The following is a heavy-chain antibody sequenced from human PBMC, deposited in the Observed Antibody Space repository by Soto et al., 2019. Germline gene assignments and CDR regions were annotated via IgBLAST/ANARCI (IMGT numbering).Heavy chain of an antibody. CDR1: GFTFNNCA. CDR2: ISSDGNNK. D-gene: IGHD7-27*01. J-gene: IGHJ4*02. Sequence: QVQLVESGGGVVQPGRSLRLSCATSGFTFNNCAMHWVRQAPGKGLEWVAVISSDGNNKYYADSVKGRFTISRDNSKNTLYLQMNSLRAGDTAVFYCARVPNWGSEFDYWGQGTLVTVSS. V-gene: IGHV3-30-3*01. CDR3: ARVPNWGSEFDY.